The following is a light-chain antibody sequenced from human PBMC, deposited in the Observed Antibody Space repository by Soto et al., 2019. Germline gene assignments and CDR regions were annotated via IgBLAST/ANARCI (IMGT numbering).Light chain of an antibody. Sequence: VMTQSPLSLPVSPGEQDSISCRSSQSLLHSDGSNHLDWYLQKPGQSPQLLFYLGSKRASGVPDRISGGRSGTDFTLKISRVEAEDVGFYYGMQSLQSVTFGGGTTVEIK. J-gene: IGKJ4*02. CDR2: LGS. CDR3: MQSLQSVT. V-gene: IGKV2-28*01. CDR1: QSLLHSDGSNH.